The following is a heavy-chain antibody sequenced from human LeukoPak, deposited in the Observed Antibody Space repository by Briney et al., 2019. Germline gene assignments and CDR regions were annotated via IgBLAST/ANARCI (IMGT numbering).Heavy chain of an antibody. CDR3: AGARGYSSGWYMDWFDP. J-gene: IGHJ5*02. CDR2: IKQDGSEK. CDR1: GFTFSSYE. Sequence: PGGSLRLSRGASGFTFSSYEMNWVRQAPGKGLEWVANIKQDGSEKYYVDSVKGRFTISRDNAKNSLYLQMNSLRAEDTAVYYCAGARGYSSGWYMDWFDPWGQGTLVTVSS. D-gene: IGHD6-19*01. V-gene: IGHV3-7*04.